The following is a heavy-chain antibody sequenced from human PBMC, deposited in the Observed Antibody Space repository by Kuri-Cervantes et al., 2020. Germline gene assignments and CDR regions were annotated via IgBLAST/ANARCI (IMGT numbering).Heavy chain of an antibody. J-gene: IGHJ6*02. CDR1: GYTFTSYY. D-gene: IGHD4-17*01. CDR3: ARGSPVTYGMDV. CDR2: INPSSFTT. Sequence: ASVKVSCKASGYTFTSYYVHWVRQAPGQGLEWMGIINPSSFTTDCAQKFQGWVTMTRDTSISTAYMELSRLRSDDTAVYYCARGSPVTYGMDVWGQGTTVTVSS. V-gene: IGHV1-2*04.